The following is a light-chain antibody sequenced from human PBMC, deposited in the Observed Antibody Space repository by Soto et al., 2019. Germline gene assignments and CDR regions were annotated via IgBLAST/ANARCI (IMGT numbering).Light chain of an antibody. J-gene: IGKJ1*01. Sequence: ENVLTQSPDTLSLSPGERATLSCRASQTIASDYFAWYQQKPGQAPRLLMYDATNRATDIPDRFSGSGSGTDFTLTISRLEPEDFAVYYCQQYGSLPWTFGQGTKVEIK. CDR1: QTIASDY. CDR3: QQYGSLPWT. V-gene: IGKV3-20*01. CDR2: DAT.